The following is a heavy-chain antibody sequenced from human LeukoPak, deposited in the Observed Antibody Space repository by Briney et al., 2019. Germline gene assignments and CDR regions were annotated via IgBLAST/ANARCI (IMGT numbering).Heavy chain of an antibody. J-gene: IGHJ3*02. CDR3: ARPQDYGDGAFDI. V-gene: IGHV4-59*08. Sequence: SETLSLTCTVSGGSISSYYWSWIRQPPGKGLEWIGYIYYSGSTNYNPSLKSRVTISVDTSKNQFSLKLSSVTATDTAVYYCARPQDYGDGAFDIWGQGTMVTVSS. CDR1: GGSISSYY. CDR2: IYYSGST. D-gene: IGHD4-17*01.